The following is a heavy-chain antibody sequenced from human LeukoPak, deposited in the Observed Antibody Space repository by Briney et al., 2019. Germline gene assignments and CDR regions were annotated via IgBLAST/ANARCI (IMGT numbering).Heavy chain of an antibody. Sequence: ASVKVSCKASGYTFTSYDINWVRQATGQGPEWMGWMNPNSGNTGYAQKFQGRVTMTRNTSINTAYMELSSLRSEDTAVYYCARGKYSSGWFDYWGQGTLVTVSS. V-gene: IGHV1-8*01. J-gene: IGHJ4*02. CDR3: ARGKYSSGWFDY. CDR1: GYTFTSYD. CDR2: MNPNSGNT. D-gene: IGHD6-19*01.